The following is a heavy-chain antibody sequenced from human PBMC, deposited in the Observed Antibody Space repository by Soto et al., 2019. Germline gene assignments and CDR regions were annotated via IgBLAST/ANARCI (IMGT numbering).Heavy chain of an antibody. Sequence: SETLSLTCAVSGYSISSGYYWGWIRQPPGKGLEWIGSIYHSGSTYYNPSLKSRVTISVDTSKNQFSLKLSSVTAADTAVYYCARDRDREYGSGLDVWGQGTTVTVSS. CDR2: IYHSGST. D-gene: IGHD3-10*01. CDR3: ARDRDREYGSGLDV. J-gene: IGHJ6*02. V-gene: IGHV4-38-2*02. CDR1: GYSISSGYY.